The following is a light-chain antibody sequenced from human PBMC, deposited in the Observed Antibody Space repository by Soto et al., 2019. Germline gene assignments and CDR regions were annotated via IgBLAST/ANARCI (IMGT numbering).Light chain of an antibody. CDR3: QRYSASPLT. V-gene: IGKV3-20*01. J-gene: IGKJ1*01. CDR1: QSVANNY. Sequence: EIVLTQSPGTLSLSPGERATLSCRASQSVANNYLAWYQQRPGQAPRLVIYDASSRATGIPDRFSASGSGTDFTLTISRLEPEDFAVYFCQRYSASPLTFGQGTKVDIK. CDR2: DAS.